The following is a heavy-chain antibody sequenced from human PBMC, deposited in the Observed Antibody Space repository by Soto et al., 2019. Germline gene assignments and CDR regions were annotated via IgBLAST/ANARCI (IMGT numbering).Heavy chain of an antibody. J-gene: IGHJ4*02. CDR1: GFTFSSYA. V-gene: IGHV3-30-3*01. CDR2: ISYDGSNK. D-gene: IGHD3-22*01. Sequence: ESGGGVVQPGRSLRLSCAASGFTFSSYAMHWVRQAPGKGLEWVAVISYDGSNKYYADSVKGRFTISRDNSKNTLYLQMNSLRAEDTAVYYCARPIGDYYDSSGYYFDYWGQGTLVTVSS. CDR3: ARPIGDYYDSSGYYFDY.